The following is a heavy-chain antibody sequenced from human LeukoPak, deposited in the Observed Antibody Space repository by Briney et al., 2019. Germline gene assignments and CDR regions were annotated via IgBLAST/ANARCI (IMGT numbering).Heavy chain of an antibody. CDR3: AREAGAYSSGWSYYYYYMDV. CDR2: IKQDGSEK. CDR1: GFTFSSYW. J-gene: IGHJ6*03. Sequence: GGSLRLSCAASGFTFSSYWMSWVRQAPGKGLEWVANIKQDGSEKYYVDSVKGRFTISRDNTKNSLYLQMNSLRAEDTAVYYCAREAGAYSSGWSYYYYYMDVWGKGTTVTVSS. D-gene: IGHD6-19*01. V-gene: IGHV3-7*01.